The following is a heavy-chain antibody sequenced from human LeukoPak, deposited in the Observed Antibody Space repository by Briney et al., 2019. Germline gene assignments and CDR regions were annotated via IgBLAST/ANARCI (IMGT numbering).Heavy chain of an antibody. Sequence: SETLSLTCIVSGGSISSDSHYWGWIRQPPGKGLEWIGTMYYSGNTYYNPSLKSRVTISVDASKNQFSLRLSSVTAADTAVYYCARRAYSSGYYYFDYWGQGALVTVSS. V-gene: IGHV4-39*07. CDR3: ARRAYSSGYYYFDY. CDR1: GGSISSDSHY. CDR2: MYYSGNT. J-gene: IGHJ4*02. D-gene: IGHD3-22*01.